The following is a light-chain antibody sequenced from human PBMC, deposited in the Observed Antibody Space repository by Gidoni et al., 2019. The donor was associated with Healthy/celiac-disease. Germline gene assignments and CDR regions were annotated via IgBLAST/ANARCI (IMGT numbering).Light chain of an antibody. CDR2: DAS. V-gene: IGKV3D-20*01. CDR1: QSVSSSY. CDR3: QQYGSSPRT. Sequence: DIVLTQSPATLSLSPGERATLSCRASQSVSSSYLDWYQQKPGLAPRLLIYDASSRATGIPDRFSGSGSGTDFTSTISRLEPEDFAVYYWQQYGSSPRTFGQGTKVEIK. J-gene: IGKJ1*01.